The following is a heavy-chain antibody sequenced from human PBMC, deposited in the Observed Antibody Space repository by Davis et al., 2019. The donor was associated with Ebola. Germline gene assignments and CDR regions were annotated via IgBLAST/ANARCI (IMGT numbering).Heavy chain of an antibody. D-gene: IGHD1-26*01. CDR1: GFIFSDYW. CDR3: ARASVGTTRRAFDL. V-gene: IGHV3-7*01. J-gene: IGHJ3*01. CDR2: IKGNGEE. Sequence: GGSLRLSCAASGFIFSDYWMSWVRQALGKGLEWVAFIKGNGEENYVDSVKGRLTISRDNAKNTLYLQLNSLRAEDTAVYYCARASVGTTRRAFDLWGQGTMVTVSS.